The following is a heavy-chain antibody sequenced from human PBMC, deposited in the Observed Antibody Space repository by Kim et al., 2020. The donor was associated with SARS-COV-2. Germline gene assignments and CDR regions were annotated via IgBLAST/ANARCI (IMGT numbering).Heavy chain of an antibody. V-gene: IGHV3-30-3*01. D-gene: IGHD5-18*01. J-gene: IGHJ6*02. Sequence: GGSLRLSCAASGFTFSSYAMHWVRQAPGKGLEWVAVISYDGSNKYYADSVKGRFTISRDNSKNTLYLQMNSLRAEDTAVYYCARDAARGYGVYYYGMDVWGQGTTVTVSS. CDR3: ARDAARGYGVYYYGMDV. CDR2: ISYDGSNK. CDR1: GFTFSSYA.